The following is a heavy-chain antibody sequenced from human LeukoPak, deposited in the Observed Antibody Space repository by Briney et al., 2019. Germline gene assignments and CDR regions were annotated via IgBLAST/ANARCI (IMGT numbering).Heavy chain of an antibody. CDR2: ISGSGGST. Sequence: KSGGSLRLSCAASGFTFSSYAMSWVRQAPGKGLEWVSAISGSGGSTYYADSVKGRFTISRDNSKNTLYLQMNSLRAEDTAVYYCAKDLFFQVAVAGTGYWGQGTLVTVSS. J-gene: IGHJ4*02. CDR3: AKDLFFQVAVAGTGY. D-gene: IGHD6-19*01. CDR1: GFTFSSYA. V-gene: IGHV3-23*01.